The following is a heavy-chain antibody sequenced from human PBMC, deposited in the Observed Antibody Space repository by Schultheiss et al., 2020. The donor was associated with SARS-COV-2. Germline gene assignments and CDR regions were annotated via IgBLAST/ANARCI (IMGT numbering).Heavy chain of an antibody. CDR1: GFTFSSYA. V-gene: IGHV3-48*04. D-gene: IGHD2-2*01. CDR3: VTDIVVVKDV. CDR2: ISSSGSTI. Sequence: GGSLRLSCAASGFTFSSYAMSWVRQAPGKGLEWVSYISSSGSTIYYADSVKGRFTISRDNAKNTLYLQMNSLRAEDTAVYYCVTDIVVVKDVWGKGTTVTVSS. J-gene: IGHJ6*04.